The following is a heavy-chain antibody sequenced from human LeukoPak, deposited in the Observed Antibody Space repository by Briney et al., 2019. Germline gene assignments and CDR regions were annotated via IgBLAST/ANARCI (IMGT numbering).Heavy chain of an antibody. CDR2: IYYSGST. J-gene: IGHJ4*02. D-gene: IGHD5-18*01. V-gene: IGHV4-39*01. CDR3: ARRRNGYSYGYCYFDY. Sequence: DWIRQPPGKGLEWIGSIYYSGSTYYNPSLKSRVTISVDTSKNQFSLKLSSVTAADTAVYYCARRRNGYSYGYCYFDYWGQGTLVTVSS.